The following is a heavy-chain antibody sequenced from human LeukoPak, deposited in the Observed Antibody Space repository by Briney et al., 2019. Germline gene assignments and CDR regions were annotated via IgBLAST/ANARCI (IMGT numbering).Heavy chain of an antibody. CDR3: ARGFPPRRNYDTSGYYSYHFDY. J-gene: IGHJ4*02. CDR1: GYTFINYG. V-gene: IGHV1-18*01. D-gene: IGHD3-22*01. Sequence: ASVKVSCKASGYTFINYGISWVRQAPGQGLEWMGWISRYTGNTNYALQLQGRVTMTTDTSTSTAYMELRSLRSDDTAVYYCARGFPPRRNYDTSGYYSYHFDYWGQGTLVTVSS. CDR2: ISRYTGNT.